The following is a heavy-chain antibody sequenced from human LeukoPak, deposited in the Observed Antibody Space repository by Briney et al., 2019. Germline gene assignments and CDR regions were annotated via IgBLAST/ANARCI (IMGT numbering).Heavy chain of an antibody. J-gene: IGHJ4*02. CDR3: TTYIAAAGGRGGDY. CDR2: IKSKTDGGTT. D-gene: IGHD6-13*01. V-gene: IGHV3-15*01. Sequence: GGSLRLSCAASGFTFSNAWMSWVRQAPGKGLAWVGRIKSKTDGGTTDYAAPVKGRFTISRDDSKNTLYLQMNSLKTEDTAVYYCTTYIAAAGGRGGDYWGQGTLVTVSS. CDR1: GFTFSNAW.